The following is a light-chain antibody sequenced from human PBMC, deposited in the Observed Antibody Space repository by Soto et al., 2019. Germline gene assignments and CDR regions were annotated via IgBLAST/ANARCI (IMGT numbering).Light chain of an antibody. CDR1: QSVSNN. J-gene: IGKJ4*01. V-gene: IGKV3-15*01. Sequence: EIVMTQSPATLSVSPGERATLSCRASQSVSNNLAWYQQKPGQAPRLLIYAVSARATGIPARFSSSGSGTEFTLTISSLQSEDFAVYYCQQFNNWPLTFGGGTKVEIK. CDR2: AVS. CDR3: QQFNNWPLT.